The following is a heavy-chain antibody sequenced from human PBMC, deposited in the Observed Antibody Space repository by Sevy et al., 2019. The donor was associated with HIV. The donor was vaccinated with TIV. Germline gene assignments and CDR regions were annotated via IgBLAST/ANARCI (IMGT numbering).Heavy chain of an antibody. D-gene: IGHD6-6*01. CDR1: GYTFTGYY. Sequence: ASVKVSCKASGYTFTGYYMHWVRQAPGQGLEWMGRINPNSGGTNYAQKFQGRVTMTRDTSISTAYMELSRLSSDDTAVYYCARGPRIAAFLYYYYGMDVWGQGTTVTVSS. J-gene: IGHJ6*02. V-gene: IGHV1-2*06. CDR3: ARGPRIAAFLYYYYGMDV. CDR2: INPNSGGT.